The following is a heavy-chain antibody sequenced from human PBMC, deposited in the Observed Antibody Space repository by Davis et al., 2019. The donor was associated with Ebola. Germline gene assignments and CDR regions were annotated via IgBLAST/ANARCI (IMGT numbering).Heavy chain of an antibody. V-gene: IGHV1-69*06. Sequence: SVQVSCKASGGTFSSYAISWVRQAPGQGLEWMGGIIPIFGTANYAQKFQGRVTITADKSTSTAYMELSSLRSEDTAVYYCARRGYCSGGSCLRGYYYYGMDVWGQGTTVTVSS. J-gene: IGHJ6*02. D-gene: IGHD2-15*01. CDR3: ARRGYCSGGSCLRGYYYYGMDV. CDR1: GGTFSSYA. CDR2: IIPIFGTA.